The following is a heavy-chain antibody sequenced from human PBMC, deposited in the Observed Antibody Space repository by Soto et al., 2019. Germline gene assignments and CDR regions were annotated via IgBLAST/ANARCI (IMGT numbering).Heavy chain of an antibody. V-gene: IGHV1-2*04. J-gene: IGHJ3*02. CDR1: GYTFTGYY. CDR2: INPISGRT. CDR3: AREASRYDILAGLGPADAFDI. D-gene: IGHD3-9*01. Sequence: SVQVSCKASGYTFTGYYMHWVRHVPGQGREWMGCINPISGRTNYDQKFQGWVTMTRDTSISTAYMELSMLRSDNTAVDYCAREASRYDILAGLGPADAFDIWGQGTMVTVS.